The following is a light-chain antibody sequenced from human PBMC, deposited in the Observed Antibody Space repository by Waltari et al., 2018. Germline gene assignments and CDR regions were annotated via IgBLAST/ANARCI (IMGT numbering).Light chain of an antibody. J-gene: IGKJ1*01. V-gene: IGKV1-5*01. CDR1: QSISSS. CDR2: DAS. Sequence: DTQLTPSPSTLSASVGYRVTITCRASQSISSSLAWYQQKPGRAPRLLIYDASTLESGVPLRFSGSGSGTEFTLTISKLQPDDFATYFCQHYSPYSWTFGQGTKVEIK. CDR3: QHYSPYSWT.